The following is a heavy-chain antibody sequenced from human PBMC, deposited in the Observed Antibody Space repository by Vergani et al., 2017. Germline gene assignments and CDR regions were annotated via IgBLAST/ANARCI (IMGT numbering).Heavy chain of an antibody. D-gene: IGHD6-13*01. Sequence: SPSFQGHVTISADKSISTAYLQWSSLKASDTAMYYCARRYSSSWYFLDYWGQGTLVTVSS. CDR3: ARRYSSSWYFLDY. V-gene: IGHV5-10-1*01. J-gene: IGHJ4*02.